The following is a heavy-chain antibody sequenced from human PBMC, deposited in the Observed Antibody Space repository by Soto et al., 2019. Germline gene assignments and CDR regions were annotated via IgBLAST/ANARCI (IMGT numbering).Heavy chain of an antibody. Sequence: ASVKVSCKSSGYNFTRFGISWVRQAPGQGLEWMGWISTYNGNTNYAQRLQGRVTMTTDTSTNTAYMELRSMRSDDTAVYYCARLWFGEYNWFDPWGQGTLVTVSS. CDR2: ISTYNGNT. CDR1: GYNFTRFG. D-gene: IGHD3-10*01. V-gene: IGHV1-18*01. J-gene: IGHJ5*02. CDR3: ARLWFGEYNWFDP.